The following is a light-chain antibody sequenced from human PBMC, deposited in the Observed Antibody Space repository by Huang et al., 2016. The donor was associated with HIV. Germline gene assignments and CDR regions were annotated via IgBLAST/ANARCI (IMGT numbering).Light chain of an antibody. CDR1: QSISSW. J-gene: IGKJ4*01. Sequence: DIQMTQSPSTLSASVGDRVTITCRASQSISSWLAWYQQKPGKAPKLLIYKSSSLESGVPSRFSGIGSGTEFTLTISSLQPDDFATYYCQQSSAYPLTFGGGTKVEIK. CDR3: QQSSAYPLT. V-gene: IGKV1-5*03. CDR2: KSS.